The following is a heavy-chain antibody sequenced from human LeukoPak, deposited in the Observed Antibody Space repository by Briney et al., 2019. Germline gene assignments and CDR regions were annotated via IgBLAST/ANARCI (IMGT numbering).Heavy chain of an antibody. Sequence: SGGSLRLSCAASGFTFSSYGMNWVRQAPGKGLEWVSSISSSSSYIYYADSVKGRFTISRDNAKNSLYLQMNSLRAEDTAVYYCARVPETVLTDFDTIYAFDIWGQGTMVTISS. J-gene: IGHJ3*02. CDR3: ARVPETVLTDFDTIYAFDI. CDR2: ISSSSSYI. CDR1: GFTFSSYG. V-gene: IGHV3-21*01. D-gene: IGHD3-9*01.